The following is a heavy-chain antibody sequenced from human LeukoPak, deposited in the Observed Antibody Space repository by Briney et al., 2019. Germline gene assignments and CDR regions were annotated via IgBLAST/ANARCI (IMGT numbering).Heavy chain of an antibody. V-gene: IGHV1-2*02. CDR3: APCSSASCHFDY. CDR2: INPNSGGT. CDR1: GYTFTGYY. Sequence: GASVKVSCKASGYTFTGYYMHWVRQAPGQGLEWMGWINPNSGGTNYTQKFQGRVTMARDTSISTAYMELSRLRSDDTAVYYCAPCSSASCHFDYWGQGTLVTVSS. D-gene: IGHD2-2*01. J-gene: IGHJ4*02.